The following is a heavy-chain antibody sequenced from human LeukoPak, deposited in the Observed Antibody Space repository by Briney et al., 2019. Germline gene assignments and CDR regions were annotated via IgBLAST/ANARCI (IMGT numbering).Heavy chain of an antibody. J-gene: IGHJ4*02. CDR2: INNSGDRG. V-gene: IGHV3-23*01. Sequence: GGSLRLSCAASGFIFSNYAMSWVRQAPGKGREWVSGINNSGDRGFYADSVKGRFTISRDNSKNTLYLQMNSLRAEDTAVYYCARGWYNFDYWGQGTRVTVSS. CDR1: GFIFSNYA. CDR3: ARGWYNFDY. D-gene: IGHD6-19*01.